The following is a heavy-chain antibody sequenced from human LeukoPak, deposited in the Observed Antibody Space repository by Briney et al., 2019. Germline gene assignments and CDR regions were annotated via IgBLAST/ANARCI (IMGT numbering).Heavy chain of an antibody. V-gene: IGHV6-1*01. J-gene: IGHJ4*02. Sequence: SQTLSLTCAISGDSVSSNSAAWNWIRQSPSRGLEWLGRTYYRSKWYNDYAVSVKSRITINPDTSKNQFSLQLNSVTPEDTAVYYCAREGLLWFGEFPYYFDYWGQGTLVTVTS. D-gene: IGHD3-10*01. CDR1: GDSVSSNSAA. CDR2: TYYRSKWYN. CDR3: AREGLLWFGEFPYYFDY.